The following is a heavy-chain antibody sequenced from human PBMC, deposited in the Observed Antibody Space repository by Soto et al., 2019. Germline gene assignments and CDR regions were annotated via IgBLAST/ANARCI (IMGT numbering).Heavy chain of an antibody. V-gene: IGHV3-30*18. Sequence: QVQLVESGGGVAQPGRSLRLSCAASGFTFSSYGMHWVRQAPGKGLEWVAVISYDGSNKYYADSVKGRFTISRDNSKNTLYLQMNSLRAEDTAVYYCAKDLTIFPYYFDYWGQGTLVTVSS. CDR2: ISYDGSNK. CDR3: AKDLTIFPYYFDY. CDR1: GFTFSSYG. D-gene: IGHD3-3*01. J-gene: IGHJ4*02.